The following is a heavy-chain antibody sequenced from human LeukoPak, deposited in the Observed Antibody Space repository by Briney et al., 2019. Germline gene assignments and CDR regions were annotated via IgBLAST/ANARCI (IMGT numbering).Heavy chain of an antibody. V-gene: IGHV4-59*01. Sequence: SETLSLTCTVSGGSISSYYWTWIRQPPGKGLEWIGSLYYSGSANYNPSLKSRVAISVDTSKNQFSLKLSSVTAADTAVYYCARGADYGSTWFDPWGQGTLVTVSS. CDR2: LYYSGSA. J-gene: IGHJ5*02. CDR1: GGSISSYY. CDR3: ARGADYGSTWFDP. D-gene: IGHD3-10*01.